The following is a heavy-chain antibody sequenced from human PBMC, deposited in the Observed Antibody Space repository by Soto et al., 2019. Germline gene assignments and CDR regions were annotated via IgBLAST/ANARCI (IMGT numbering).Heavy chain of an antibody. CDR2: ISTSSSYI. Sequence: PGGSLRLSCAASGFTFSSYWMSWVRQAPGKGLEWVSSISTSSSYIYYADSVKGRFTISRDNAKNSLYLQMNSLRAEDTAVYYCARESLGSGWYSDAFDIWGEGTRVTVSS. D-gene: IGHD6-19*01. J-gene: IGHJ3*02. V-gene: IGHV3-21*01. CDR1: GFTFSSYW. CDR3: ARESLGSGWYSDAFDI.